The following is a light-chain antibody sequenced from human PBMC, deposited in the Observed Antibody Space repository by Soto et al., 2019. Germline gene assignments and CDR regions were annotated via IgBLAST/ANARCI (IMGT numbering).Light chain of an antibody. CDR3: QQSYGTPGIT. J-gene: IGKJ5*01. Sequence: DIQMTQSPSSLSASVGDRVTITCRASQSISIYLNWYQQKPGKAPKLLIYAASSLQSGVPSRFSGSGSGTDSTLTISSLQPEDFATYYCQQSYGTPGITFGQGTRLEIK. V-gene: IGKV1-39*01. CDR2: AAS. CDR1: QSISIY.